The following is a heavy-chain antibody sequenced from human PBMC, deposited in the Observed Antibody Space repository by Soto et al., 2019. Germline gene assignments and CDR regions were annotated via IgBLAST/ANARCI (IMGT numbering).Heavy chain of an antibody. J-gene: IGHJ6*02. CDR3: ARGPYGSGSRHNYYYGMDV. V-gene: IGHV3-33*01. CDR2: IWYDGSNK. Sequence: AGSVRLAGAASGVTFSSYGMHWVRQAPGKGLEWVAVIWYDGSNKYYADSVKGRFTISRDNSKNTLYLQMNSLRAEDTAVYYCARGPYGSGSRHNYYYGMDVWGQGTTVTVSS. CDR1: GVTFSSYG. D-gene: IGHD3-10*01.